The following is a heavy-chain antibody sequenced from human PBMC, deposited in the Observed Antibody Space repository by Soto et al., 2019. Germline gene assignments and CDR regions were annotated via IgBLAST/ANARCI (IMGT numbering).Heavy chain of an antibody. D-gene: IGHD3-10*01. Sequence: GASVKVSCKASGGTFSSYTISWVRQAPGQGLEWMGRIIPILGIANYAQKFQGRVTITADKSTSTAYMELSSLRSEDTAVYYCARRDRYYGWGGHITAGMDVWGQGSTVTVSS. J-gene: IGHJ6*02. CDR1: GGTFSSYT. V-gene: IGHV1-69*02. CDR2: IIPILGIA. CDR3: ARRDRYYGWGGHITAGMDV.